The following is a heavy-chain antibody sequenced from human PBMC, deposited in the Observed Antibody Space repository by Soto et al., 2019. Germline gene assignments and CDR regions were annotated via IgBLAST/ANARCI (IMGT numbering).Heavy chain of an antibody. CDR2: INPSGGST. CDR3: ARDEWLRFRSSGWKGAYYYYGMDV. V-gene: IGHV1-46*01. J-gene: IGHJ6*02. D-gene: IGHD5-12*01. Sequence: QVQLVQSGAEVKKPGASVKVSCKASGYTFTSYYMHWVRQAPGQGLEWMGIINPSGGSTSYAQKFQGRVTMTRDTSTSTVYMELSSLRSEDTAVYYCARDEWLRFRSSGWKGAYYYYGMDVWGQGTTVTVSS. CDR1: GYTFTSYY.